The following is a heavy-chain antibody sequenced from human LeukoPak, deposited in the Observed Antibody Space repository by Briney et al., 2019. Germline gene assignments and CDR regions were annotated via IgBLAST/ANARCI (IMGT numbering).Heavy chain of an antibody. J-gene: IGHJ4*02. V-gene: IGHV4-30-4*08. Sequence: SETLSLTCTVSGGPISSGDYYWRWIRQPPGKGLEWIGYIYYSGSTYYNPSLKSRVTISVDTSKNQFSLKLSSVTAADTAVYYCAREVVEYQLLNLFDYWGQGTLVTVSS. D-gene: IGHD2-2*01. CDR1: GGPISSGDYY. CDR2: IYYSGST. CDR3: AREVVEYQLLNLFDY.